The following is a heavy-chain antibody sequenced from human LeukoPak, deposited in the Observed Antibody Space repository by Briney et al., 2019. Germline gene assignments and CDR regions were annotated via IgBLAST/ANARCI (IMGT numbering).Heavy chain of an antibody. D-gene: IGHD2-21*02. V-gene: IGHV4-34*01. CDR1: GGSFSNYY. CDR2: INHSGST. Sequence: KSSETLSLTCAVYGGSFSNYYWSWIRQPPGKGLEWIGEINHSGSTNYNPSLKNRVTISVDTSKNQFSLKLSSVTAADTAVNYCASLSYCGGDCSPPVDYWGQGTLVTVSS. CDR3: ASLSYCGGDCSPPVDY. J-gene: IGHJ4*02.